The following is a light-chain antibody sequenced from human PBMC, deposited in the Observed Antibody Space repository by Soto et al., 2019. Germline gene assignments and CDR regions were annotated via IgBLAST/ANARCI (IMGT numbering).Light chain of an antibody. Sequence: EFVLTQSPGTLSLSPAEIARLFCMSIQTVRNNYVAWYQQKPGQAPRLLIYDASSRATGIPDRFSGGGSGTDFTLTISRLEPEDFAVYYCQQFSSYPLTCGGGTKGDIK. V-gene: IGKV3-20*01. CDR2: DAS. J-gene: IGKJ4*01. CDR3: QQFSSYPLT. CDR1: QTVRNNY.